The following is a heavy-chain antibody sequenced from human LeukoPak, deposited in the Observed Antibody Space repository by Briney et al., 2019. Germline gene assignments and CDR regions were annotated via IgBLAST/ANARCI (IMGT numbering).Heavy chain of an antibody. V-gene: IGHV1-24*01. CDR2: FDPEDGET. CDR1: GYTLTELS. J-gene: IGHJ4*02. CDR3: ARAFSGYHFDY. D-gene: IGHD3-22*01. Sequence: ASVKVSCKVSGYTLTELSMHWVRQAPGKGLEWMGGFDPEDGETIYAQKFQGRVTMTRDTSTSTVYMELSSLRSEDTAVYYCARAFSGYHFDYWGQGTLVTVSS.